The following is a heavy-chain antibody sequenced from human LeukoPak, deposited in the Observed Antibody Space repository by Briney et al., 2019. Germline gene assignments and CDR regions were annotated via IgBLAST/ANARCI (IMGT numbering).Heavy chain of an antibody. J-gene: IGHJ4*02. Sequence: ASVKVSCKASGYTFTSYYMHWVRQAPGQGLEWMGIINPSGGSTSYAQKFQGRVTMTRDTSTSTVYMELSSLRSEDTAVYYCARGREGYCSSTSSYVFDYWGQGTLVTVSS. CDR3: ARGREGYCSSTSSYVFDY. CDR1: GYTFTSYY. D-gene: IGHD2-2*01. CDR2: INPSGGST. V-gene: IGHV1-46*01.